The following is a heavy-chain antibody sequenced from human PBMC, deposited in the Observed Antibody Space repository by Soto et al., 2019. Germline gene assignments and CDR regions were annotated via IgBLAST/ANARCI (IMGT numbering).Heavy chain of an antibody. CDR1: GGSISSGGYS. CDR2: IYQSGST. CDR3: ATQSYSYFGAYYYYAIDV. V-gene: IGHV4-30-2*01. D-gene: IGHD4-4*01. Sequence: SETLSLTCAVSGGSISSGGYSWSWIRQPPGKGLEWIGYIYQSGSTYYNPSLKSRVTISVDRSRNQFSLKLSSVTAADTAVYFCATQSYSYFGAYYYYAIDVWGQGTTVTVS. J-gene: IGHJ6*02.